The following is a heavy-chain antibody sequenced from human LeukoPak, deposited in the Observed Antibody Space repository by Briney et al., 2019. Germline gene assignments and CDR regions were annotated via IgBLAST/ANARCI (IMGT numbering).Heavy chain of an antibody. Sequence: ASVKVSCKASGYTFTSYAMHWVRQAPGQRLEWMGWINAGNGNTKYSQKFQGRVTITRDTSASTAYMELSSLRSEDTAVYYCARAIVVVPAAMNYWGQGNLVTVSS. V-gene: IGHV1-3*01. CDR2: INAGNGNT. CDR1: GYTFTSYA. J-gene: IGHJ4*02. D-gene: IGHD2-2*01. CDR3: ARAIVVVPAAMNY.